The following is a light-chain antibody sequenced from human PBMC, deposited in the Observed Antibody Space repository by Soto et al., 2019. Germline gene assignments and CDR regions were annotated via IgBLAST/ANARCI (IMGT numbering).Light chain of an antibody. J-gene: IGLJ3*02. CDR3: ATWDDSFRGL. CDR2: SNN. CDR1: SSKIGSNT. Sequence: QSVLTQPPSASGTPGQRVTISCSGSSSKIGSNTVNWYQQLPGTAPKLLIYSNNQRPSGVPDRFSGSKSGTSASLAISGLQSEDEADYYCATWDDSFRGLFGGGTKLTVL. V-gene: IGLV1-44*01.